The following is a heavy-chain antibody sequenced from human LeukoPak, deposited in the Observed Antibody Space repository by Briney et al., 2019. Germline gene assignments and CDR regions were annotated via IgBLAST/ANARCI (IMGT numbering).Heavy chain of an antibody. J-gene: IGHJ6*02. CDR3: VRLNRGSAYYYYGMDV. V-gene: IGHV5-51*01. D-gene: IGHD7-27*01. Sequence: GEPLKISCEGSGYSFTSYWIGWVRQMPGKGLEWMGIIYPGDSDTRYSPSFQGQVTISADKSITTAYLQWSSLKASDTAMYYCVRLNRGSAYYYYGMDVWGQGTTVTVSS. CDR1: GYSFTSYW. CDR2: IYPGDSDT.